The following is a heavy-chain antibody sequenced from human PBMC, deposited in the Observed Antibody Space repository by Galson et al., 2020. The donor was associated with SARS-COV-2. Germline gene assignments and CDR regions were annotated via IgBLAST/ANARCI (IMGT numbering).Heavy chain of an antibody. J-gene: IGHJ2*01. V-gene: IGHV6-1*01. CDR3: ARGWFFDL. Sequence: SQTLSLTCAISGDSVSSNSAAWNWIRQPPSRGLEWLGRTYYRSKWYYDFAVSVKSRITLNPDTSKNQFSLQLISMTPEDTAVYYCARGWFFDLWGRGTLVTVSS. CDR1: GDSVSSNSAA. CDR2: TYYRSKWYY.